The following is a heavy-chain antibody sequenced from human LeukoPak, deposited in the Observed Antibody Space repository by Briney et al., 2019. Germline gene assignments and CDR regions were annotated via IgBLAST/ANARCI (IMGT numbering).Heavy chain of an antibody. D-gene: IGHD3-16*01. CDR1: GDXMSSYY. V-gene: IGHV4-4*07. J-gene: IGHJ5*02. CDR2: IHTSWTT. CDR3: ARGDYYDGGGRNWFDP. Sequence: SETLSLTCTVSGDXMSSYYCNFIRQPAGKGLEWIGRIHTSWTTYYNPSLKSRITMSVDTSMNQFSLRLTSVTAADTAVYYCARGDYYDGGGRNWFDPWGQGTLVTVSS.